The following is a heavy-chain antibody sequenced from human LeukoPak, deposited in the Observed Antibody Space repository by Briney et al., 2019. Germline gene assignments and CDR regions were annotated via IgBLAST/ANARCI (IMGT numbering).Heavy chain of an antibody. V-gene: IGHV3-53*01. CDR2: IHSDGST. Sequence: GGSLRLSCAASGFTVSINYMSWVRQAPGKWLEWVSVIHSDGSTYYADSVKGRFTISRDNSKNTLYLQMNSLRAEDTAVYYCARSHSSSWLYYFDYWGQGTLVTVSS. D-gene: IGHD6-13*01. CDR3: ARSHSSSWLYYFDY. CDR1: GFTVSINY. J-gene: IGHJ4*02.